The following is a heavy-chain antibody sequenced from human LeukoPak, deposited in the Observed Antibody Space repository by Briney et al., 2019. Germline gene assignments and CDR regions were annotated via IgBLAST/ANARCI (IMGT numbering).Heavy chain of an antibody. CDR3: ARVKRPGVDY. J-gene: IGHJ4*02. D-gene: IGHD2-2*01. CDR1: GYTFTGYY. Sequence: GASVKVSCKASGYTFTGYYMHWVRQAPGQGLEWMGWINTNTGNPTYAQGFTGRFVFSLDTSVSTAYLQISSLKAEDTAVYYCARVKRPGVDYWGQGTLVTVSS. V-gene: IGHV7-4-1*02. CDR2: INTNTGNP.